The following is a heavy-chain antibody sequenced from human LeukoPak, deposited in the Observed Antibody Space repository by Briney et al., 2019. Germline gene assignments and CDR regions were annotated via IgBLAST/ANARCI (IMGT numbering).Heavy chain of an antibody. CDR3: ARDGIAVAGPYFDY. V-gene: IGHV3-7*03. Sequence: GGPLRLSCAASGFTFSSYWMSWVRQAPGKGLEWVANIKQDGSEKYYVDSVKGRFTISRDNAKNSLYLQMNSLRAEDTAVYYCARDGIAVAGPYFDYWGQGTLVTVSS. D-gene: IGHD6-19*01. J-gene: IGHJ4*02. CDR1: GFTFSSYW. CDR2: IKQDGSEK.